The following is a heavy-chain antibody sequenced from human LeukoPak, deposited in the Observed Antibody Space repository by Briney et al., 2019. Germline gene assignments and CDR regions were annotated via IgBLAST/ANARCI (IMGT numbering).Heavy chain of an antibody. D-gene: IGHD3-3*01. CDR3: TTLRNDFWSGDMYYTDY. Sequence: GGSLRLSYAASGFTFSSYWMNWVRQAPGKGLEWVGRIKAKTDGGTTDYAAPVKGRFTISRDDSKNTVYLQMNSLKTEDTAVYFCTTLRNDFWSGDMYYTDYWGLGTLVTVSS. CDR1: GFTFSSYW. CDR2: IKAKTDGGTT. V-gene: IGHV3-15*01. J-gene: IGHJ4*02.